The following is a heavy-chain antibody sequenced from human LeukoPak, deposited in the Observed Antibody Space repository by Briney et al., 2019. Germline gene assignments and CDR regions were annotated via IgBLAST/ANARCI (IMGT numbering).Heavy chain of an antibody. CDR2: IYYSGST. J-gene: IGHJ3*02. CDR3: ARDPAPGYCSSTSCPNAFDI. CDR1: GGSISSGGYY. V-gene: IGHV4-31*03. Sequence: PSETLSLTCTVSGGSISSGGYYWSWIRQHPGKGLEWIGYIYYSGSTYYNPPLKSRVTISVDTSKNQFSLKLSSVTAADTAVYYCARDPAPGYCSSTSCPNAFDIWGQGTMVTVSS. D-gene: IGHD2-2*03.